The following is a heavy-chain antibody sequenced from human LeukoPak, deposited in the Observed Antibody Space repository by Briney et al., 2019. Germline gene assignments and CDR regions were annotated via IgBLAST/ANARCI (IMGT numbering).Heavy chain of an antibody. CDR1: GGSFSGYY. J-gene: IGHJ4*02. CDR2: INHSGST. D-gene: IGHD5/OR15-5a*01. V-gene: IGHV4-34*01. Sequence: SETLSLTCAVYGGSFSGYYWSWIRQPPGKGLEWIGEINHSGSTNYNPSLKSRVTISVDTSKNQFSLKLSSVTAADTAVYYCARSRPYSVRHDYCGQGTLVTVSS. CDR3: ARSRPYSVRHDY.